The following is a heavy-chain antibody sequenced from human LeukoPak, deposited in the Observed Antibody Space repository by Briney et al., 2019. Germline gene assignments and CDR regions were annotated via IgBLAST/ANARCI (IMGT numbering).Heavy chain of an antibody. J-gene: IGHJ4*02. CDR1: GYTFTSYY. CDR3: ARGRYCSSTRSRYCSGGSFLYFDY. Sequence: ASVKVSCKASGYTFTSYYMHWVRQAPGQGLEWMGWINPNSGGTNYAQKFQGRVTMTRDTSISTAYMELSRLRSDDTAVYYCARGRYCSSTRSRYCSGGSFLYFDYWGQGTLVTVSS. CDR2: INPNSGGT. D-gene: IGHD2-15*01. V-gene: IGHV1-2*02.